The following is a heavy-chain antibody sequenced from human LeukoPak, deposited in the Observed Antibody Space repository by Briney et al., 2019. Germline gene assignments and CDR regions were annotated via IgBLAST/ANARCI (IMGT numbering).Heavy chain of an antibody. V-gene: IGHV3-7*01. J-gene: IGHJ2*01. CDR1: GFTFSSYW. CDR2: IKQDGSEK. Sequence: PGGSLRLSCAASGFTFSSYWMSWVRQAPGKGLEWVANIKQDGSEKYYVDSVKGRFTISRDNAKNSLYLQMNSLRAEDTAVYYCARDYTYYDILTGYPYRYFDLWGRGTLVTVPS. CDR3: ARDYTYYDILTGYPYRYFDL. D-gene: IGHD3-9*01.